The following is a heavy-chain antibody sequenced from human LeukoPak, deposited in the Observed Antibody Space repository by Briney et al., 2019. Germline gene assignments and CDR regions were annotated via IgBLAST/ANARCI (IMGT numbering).Heavy chain of an antibody. J-gene: IGHJ5*02. Sequence: PTETLSLTCTVSGVSISGSYWSWIRQPPGKGLEYIGYIQRIDNTNYNPSLKSRVTMTLDTSKNQFSLRLSSVTDADTAIYYCTKVLRGYRDYGAWGQGTLVTVSS. D-gene: IGHD5-12*01. CDR2: IQRIDNT. V-gene: IGHV4-59*01. CDR3: TKVLRGYRDYGA. CDR1: GVSISGSY.